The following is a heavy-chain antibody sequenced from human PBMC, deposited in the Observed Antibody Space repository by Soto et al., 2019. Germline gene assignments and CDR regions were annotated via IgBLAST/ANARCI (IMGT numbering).Heavy chain of an antibody. CDR3: ARDRTPWYYYGMDV. CDR1: GFTFSSYA. Sequence: QVPLVESGGGVVQPGRSLRLSCAASGFTFSSYAMHWVRQAPGKGLEWVAVISYDGSNKYYADSVKGRFTISRDNSKNTLYLQMNSLRAEDTAVYYCARDRTPWYYYGMDVWGQGTTVTVSS. CDR2: ISYDGSNK. V-gene: IGHV3-30-3*01. J-gene: IGHJ6*02.